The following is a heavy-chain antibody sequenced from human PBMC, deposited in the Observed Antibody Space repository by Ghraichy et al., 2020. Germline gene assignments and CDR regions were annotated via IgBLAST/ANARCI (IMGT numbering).Heavy chain of an antibody. J-gene: IGHJ5*02. CDR3: ARSEVPAGRGHGYFDP. CDR1: GGSFSGFF. CDR2: TNHRGSI. V-gene: IGHV4-34*01. Sequence: SQTLSLTCAVYGGSFSGFFWNWVRQPPGKGLEWIGETNHRGSITYNPSLKSRVTISEDTSKNQFSLTLTSVTAADTAVYYCARSEVPAGRGHGYFDPWGQGTLVTVSS. D-gene: IGHD6-19*01.